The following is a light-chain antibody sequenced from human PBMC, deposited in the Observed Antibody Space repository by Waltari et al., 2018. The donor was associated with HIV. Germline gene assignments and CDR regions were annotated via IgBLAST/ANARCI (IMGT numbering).Light chain of an antibody. CDR3: QQYSSSPQT. CDR2: GAS. Sequence: EIVLTQSPGTLSLSPGERATLSCRASQSISSNYLAWYQQRPGQAPSLLIYGASNRATGIPDRFSGSGSGTDFTLTINRLEPEDFAMFYCQQYSSSPQTFGQGTKVEIK. V-gene: IGKV3-20*01. CDR1: QSISSNY. J-gene: IGKJ1*01.